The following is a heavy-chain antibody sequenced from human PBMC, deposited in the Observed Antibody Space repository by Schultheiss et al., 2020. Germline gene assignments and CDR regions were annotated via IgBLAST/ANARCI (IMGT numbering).Heavy chain of an antibody. CDR2: ISSSSSYI. D-gene: IGHD5-18*01. CDR3: ARSWRGYSYGGNGNFDY. V-gene: IGHV3-21*01. J-gene: IGHJ4*02. CDR1: GFTFSSYS. Sequence: GGSLRLSCAASGFTFSSYSMDWVRQAPGKGLEWVSSISSSSSYIYYADSVKGRFTISRDNAKNSLYLQMNSLRAEDTAVYYCARSWRGYSYGGNGNFDYWGQGTLVTV.